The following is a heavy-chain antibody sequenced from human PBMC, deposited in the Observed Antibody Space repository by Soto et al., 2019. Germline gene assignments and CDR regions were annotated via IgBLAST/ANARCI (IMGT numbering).Heavy chain of an antibody. CDR1: GFTFSSYG. V-gene: IGHV3-30*18. J-gene: IGHJ6*03. D-gene: IGHD3-3*01. CDR2: ISYDGSNK. CDR3: AKDSSSYYDFWSGYHIVYESGFYYYYMDV. Sequence: GGSLRLSCAASGFTFSSYGMHWVRQAPGKGLEWVAVISYDGSNKYYADSVKGRFTISRDNSKNTLYLQMNSLRAEDTAVYYCAKDSSSYYDFWSGYHIVYESGFYYYYMDVWGKGTTVTVSS.